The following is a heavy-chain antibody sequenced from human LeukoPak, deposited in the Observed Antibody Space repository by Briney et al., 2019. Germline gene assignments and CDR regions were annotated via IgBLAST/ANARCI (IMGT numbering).Heavy chain of an antibody. V-gene: IGHV1-18*01. D-gene: IGHD6-19*01. Sequence: ASVKVSCKASGYTFTSYGISWVRQAPGQGLEWMGWISAYNGNTNYAQNLQGRVTMTTDTSTSTAYMELRSLRSDDTAVYYCARGGINSSGWYYYYYYYMDVWGKGTTVTVSS. CDR3: ARGGINSSGWYYYYYYYMDV. CDR2: ISAYNGNT. CDR1: GYTFTSYG. J-gene: IGHJ6*03.